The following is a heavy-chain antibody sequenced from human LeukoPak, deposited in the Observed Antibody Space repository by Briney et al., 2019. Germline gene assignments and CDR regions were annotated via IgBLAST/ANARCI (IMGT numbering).Heavy chain of an antibody. CDR2: ISSSTSYI. CDR3: ARENSGSYYQFDC. D-gene: IGHD1-26*01. J-gene: IGHJ4*02. CDR1: GFIFSTYS. Sequence: GGTLRLSCAASGFIFSTYSMNWVRQAPGKGLEWVSSISSSTSYIYYADSVKGRFTISRDNAKNSLYLQMNSLRPEDTAVYYCARENSGSYYQFDCWGQGTLVTVSS. V-gene: IGHV3-21*01.